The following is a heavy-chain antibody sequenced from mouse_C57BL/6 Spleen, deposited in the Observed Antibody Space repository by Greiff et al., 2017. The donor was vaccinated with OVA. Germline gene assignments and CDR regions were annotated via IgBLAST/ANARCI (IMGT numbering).Heavy chain of an antibody. D-gene: IGHD1-1*01. CDR3: TTWGVRSGSLDY. Sequence: VHVKQSGAELVRPGASVKLSCTASGFNIKDDYMHWVKQRPEQGLEWIGWIDPENGDTEYASKFQGKATITADTSSNTAYLQLSSLTSEDTAVDYCTTWGVRSGSLDYWGQGTTLTVSS. CDR2: IDPENGDT. CDR1: GFNIKDDY. J-gene: IGHJ2*01. V-gene: IGHV14-4*01.